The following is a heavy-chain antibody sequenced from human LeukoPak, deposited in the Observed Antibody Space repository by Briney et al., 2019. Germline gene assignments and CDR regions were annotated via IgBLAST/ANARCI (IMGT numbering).Heavy chain of an antibody. J-gene: IGHJ4*02. Sequence: ASVKVSFKASGYTFTSYGISWVRQAPGQGLEWMGWISAYNGNTNYAQKLQGRVTMTTDTSTSTAYMELRSLRSDDTAVYYCARRGSRWTQYYFDYWGQGTLVTVSS. CDR1: GYTFTSYG. D-gene: IGHD2-15*01. CDR2: ISAYNGNT. CDR3: ARRGSRWTQYYFDY. V-gene: IGHV1-18*01.